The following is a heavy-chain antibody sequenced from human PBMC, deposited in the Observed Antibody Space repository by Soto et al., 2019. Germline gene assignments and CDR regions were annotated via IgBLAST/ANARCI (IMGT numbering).Heavy chain of an antibody. CDR3: AKDLFIVLPGAVGGNNYFDY. V-gene: IGHV3-53*02. Sequence: EVQLVETGGGLIQPGGSLRLSCAASGFTVSSNYMSWVRQAPGKGLEWVSVIYSGGSTYYADSVKGRFTISRDNSESTLYLQMNSLRAEDTAVYYCAKDLFIVLPGAVGGNNYFDYWGQGALVTVSS. CDR1: GFTVSSNY. CDR2: IYSGGST. D-gene: IGHD2-2*01. J-gene: IGHJ4*02.